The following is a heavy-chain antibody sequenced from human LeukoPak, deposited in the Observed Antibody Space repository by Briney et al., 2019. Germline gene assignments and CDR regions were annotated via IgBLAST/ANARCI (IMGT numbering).Heavy chain of an antibody. J-gene: IGHJ4*02. CDR3: ARSRDIVVVPAAIPYY. Sequence: GGSLRLSCAASGFTFSSYSMNWVRQAPGKGLEWVSSISSSSSYIYYADSVKGRFTISRDNAKNSLYLQMNSQRAEDTAVYYCARSRDIVVVPAAIPYYWGQGTLVTVSS. CDR1: GFTFSSYS. V-gene: IGHV3-21*01. D-gene: IGHD2-2*02. CDR2: ISSSSSYI.